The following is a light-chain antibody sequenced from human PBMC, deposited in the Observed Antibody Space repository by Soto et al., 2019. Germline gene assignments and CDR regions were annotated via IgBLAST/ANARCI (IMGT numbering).Light chain of an antibody. V-gene: IGKV1-39*01. CDR2: AAS. CDR1: QYIGRY. J-gene: IGKJ1*01. Sequence: DIQMTQSPSSLSASVGDRVTITCRAGQYIGRYLNWYQQKPGKAPKLLIYAASSLHSGVPSRFSGSGSGTDFTLTISSLQPEDFATYYCQQTYSNSVTFGQGTKVEIK. CDR3: QQTYSNSVT.